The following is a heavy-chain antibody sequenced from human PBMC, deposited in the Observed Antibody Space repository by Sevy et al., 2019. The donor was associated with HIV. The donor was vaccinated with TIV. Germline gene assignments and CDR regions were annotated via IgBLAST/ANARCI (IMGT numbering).Heavy chain of an antibody. V-gene: IGHV4-59*08. D-gene: IGHD3-10*01. Sequence: SETLSLTCTVSGGSISGYYWSWIRQPPGKGLEWIGYIYYSGSTSYNPSLKSRVTISVDTSKNQFSLKLSSVTAADTAVYYCAGFGYYHLDVWGKGTTVTVSS. J-gene: IGHJ6*03. CDR2: IYYSGST. CDR1: GGSISGYY. CDR3: AGFGYYHLDV.